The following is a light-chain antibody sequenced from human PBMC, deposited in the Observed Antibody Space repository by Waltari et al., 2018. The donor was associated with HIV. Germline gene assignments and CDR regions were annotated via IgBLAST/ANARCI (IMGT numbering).Light chain of an antibody. V-gene: IGLV3-25*03. J-gene: IGLJ3*02. Sequence: SYELTQPPSVSVSPGQTARITCSGDAFPTQYAYWYQQKPGQAPVLVIYKDSERPSGIPERFSGSSSGTTVTLTISGVQAEDEADYYCQSAYSSGTYPVFGGGTKLTVL. CDR2: KDS. CDR1: AFPTQY. CDR3: QSAYSSGTYPV.